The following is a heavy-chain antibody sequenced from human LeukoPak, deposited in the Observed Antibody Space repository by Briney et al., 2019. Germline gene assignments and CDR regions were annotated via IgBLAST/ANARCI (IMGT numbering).Heavy chain of an antibody. CDR3: ASRGDSSGYRFDY. D-gene: IGHD3-22*01. CDR1: GYTFTGYY. J-gene: IGHJ4*02. V-gene: IGHV1-2*06. CDR2: INPNSGGT. Sequence: ASVKVSCKASGYTFTGYYMHWVRQAPGQGLEWMGRINPNSGGTNYAQKFQGRVTMTMDTSISTAYMELSRLRSDDSAVYYCASRGDSSGYRFDYWGQGTLVTVSS.